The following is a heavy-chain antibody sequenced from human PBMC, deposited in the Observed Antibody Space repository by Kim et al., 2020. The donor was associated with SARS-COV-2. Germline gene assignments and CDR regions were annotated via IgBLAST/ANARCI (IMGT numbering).Heavy chain of an antibody. CDR3: ARAFTPSGYGDY. V-gene: IGHV4-34*01. D-gene: IGHD5-12*01. CDR2: INHSGST. J-gene: IGHJ4*02. Sequence: SETLSLTCAVYGGSFSGYYWSWIRQPPGKGLEWIGEINHSGSTNYNPSLKSRVTISVDTSKNQFSLKLSSVTAADTAVYYCARAFTPSGYGDYWGQGTLVTVSS. CDR1: GGSFSGYY.